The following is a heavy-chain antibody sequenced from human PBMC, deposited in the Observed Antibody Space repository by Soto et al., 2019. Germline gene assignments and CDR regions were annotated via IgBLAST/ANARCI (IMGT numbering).Heavy chain of an antibody. D-gene: IGHD1-26*01. V-gene: IGHV4-30-4*01. Sequence: SETLSLTCTVSGVSVSRDYQWIWTRQPPGKGLEWIGHISYSGSPYYHPSLRSRLSISVDTSKNQFSLKVKSATAADTAVYYCARAWDFWGQGTLVTVSS. J-gene: IGHJ1*01. CDR1: GVSVSRDYQ. CDR2: ISYSGSP. CDR3: ARAWDF.